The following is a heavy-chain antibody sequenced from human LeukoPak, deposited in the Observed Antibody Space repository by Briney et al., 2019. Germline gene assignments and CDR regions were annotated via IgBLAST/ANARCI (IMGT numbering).Heavy chain of an antibody. D-gene: IGHD6-13*01. CDR3: AREANEAAAGAFDI. Sequence: GGSLRLSCAASGFTFSSYSMNWVRQAPGKGLEWVSSISSSSSYIYYADSVKGRFTISRDNAKNSLYLQMNSLRAEDTAVYYCAREANEAAAGAFDIWSQGTMVTVSS. V-gene: IGHV3-21*01. J-gene: IGHJ3*02. CDR1: GFTFSSYS. CDR2: ISSSSSYI.